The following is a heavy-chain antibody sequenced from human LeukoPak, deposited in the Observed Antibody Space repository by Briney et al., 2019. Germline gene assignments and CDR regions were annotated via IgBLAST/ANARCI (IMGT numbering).Heavy chain of an antibody. CDR1: GFTFSRYG. V-gene: IGHV3-30*18. CDR2: ISYDGSNK. CDR3: AKSSPVQWLVDY. Sequence: GGSLRLSCAASGFTFSRYGMHWVRQAPGKGLEWVAVISYDGSNKYYADSVKGRFTISRDNSKNTLYLQMNSLRAEDTAVYYCAKSSPVQWLVDYWGQGTLVTVSS. D-gene: IGHD6-19*01. J-gene: IGHJ4*02.